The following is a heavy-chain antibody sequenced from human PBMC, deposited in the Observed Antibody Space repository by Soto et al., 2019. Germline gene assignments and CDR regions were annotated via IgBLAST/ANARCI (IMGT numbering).Heavy chain of an antibody. V-gene: IGHV3-48*01. J-gene: IGHJ5*02. CDR2: ISSSSSTI. Sequence: GGSLRLSCAASGFTFSSYSMNWVLQAPGKGLEWVSYISSSSSTIYYADSVKGRFTISRDNAKNSLYLQMNSLRAEDTAVYYCARDTTIFGVVTWFDPWGQGTLVTVSS. CDR3: ARDTTIFGVVTWFDP. D-gene: IGHD3-3*01. CDR1: GFTFSSYS.